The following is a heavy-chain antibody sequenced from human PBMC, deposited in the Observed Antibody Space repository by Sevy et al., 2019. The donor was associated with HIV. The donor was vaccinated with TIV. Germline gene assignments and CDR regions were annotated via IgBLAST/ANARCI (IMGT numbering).Heavy chain of an antibody. J-gene: IGHJ6*02. Sequence: ASVKVSCKVSGYTLTELSMHWVRQAPGKGLEWMGGFDPEDGETIYAQKFQGRVTMTEDTSTDTAYMELSSLRSEDTAVYYSRMVRGVIGPFYYYYGMDVWGQGTTVTVSS. D-gene: IGHD3-10*01. CDR2: FDPEDGET. V-gene: IGHV1-24*01. CDR3: RMVRGVIGPFYYYYGMDV. CDR1: GYTLTELS.